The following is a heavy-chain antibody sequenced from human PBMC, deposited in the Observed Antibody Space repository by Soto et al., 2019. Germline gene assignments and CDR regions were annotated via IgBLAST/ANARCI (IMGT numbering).Heavy chain of an antibody. CDR1: GGSISSSDW. D-gene: IGHD3-22*01. CDR2: ISHSGNT. Sequence: QVQLQESGPGLEKPSGTLSLTCAVSGGSISSSDWWSWVRQPPGKGLEWIGEISHSGNTNYSPSLRGRVTISVDKSKNQFSLKLTSVTAADTAVYYCARAYDRSGSPARDFDFWGQGTLVTVSS. V-gene: IGHV4-4*02. CDR3: ARAYDRSGSPARDFDF. J-gene: IGHJ4*02.